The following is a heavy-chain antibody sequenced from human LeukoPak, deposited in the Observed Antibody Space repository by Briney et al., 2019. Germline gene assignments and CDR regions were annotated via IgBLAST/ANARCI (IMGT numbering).Heavy chain of an antibody. CDR3: AKANVGSAWIYEY. V-gene: IGHV3-23*01. Sequence: GGSLRLSCAASGFTLSSYAMTWVRQAPGKGLEWVSTWSSTNTYYADSVKGRFTISRDNSKNTLYVQMNSLRAEDTAVYFCAKANVGSAWIYEYWGQGILVTVSS. J-gene: IGHJ4*02. CDR2: WSSTNT. CDR1: GFTLSSYA. D-gene: IGHD5-12*01.